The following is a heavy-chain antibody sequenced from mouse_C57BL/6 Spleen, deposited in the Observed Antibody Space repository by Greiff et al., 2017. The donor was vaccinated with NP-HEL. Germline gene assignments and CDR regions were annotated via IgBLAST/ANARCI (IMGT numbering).Heavy chain of an antibody. CDR2: ISGGGGNP. D-gene: IGHD2-10*01. V-gene: IGHV5-9*01. CDR3: AILPKDYFDY. CDR1: GFPFSSYT. J-gene: IGHJ2*01. Sequence: EVKLVESGGGLVKPGGSLKLSCAASGFPFSSYTMSWVRQTPETRLEWVATISGGGGNPYYPDSVKGRFTISRDNAKNTLYLQMSSLRSEDTALYYCAILPKDYFDYWGQGTTLTVSS.